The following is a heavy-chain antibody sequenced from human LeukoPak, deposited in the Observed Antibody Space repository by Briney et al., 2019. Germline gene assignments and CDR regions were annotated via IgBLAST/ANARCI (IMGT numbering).Heavy chain of an antibody. CDR2: IPYDGSNK. J-gene: IGHJ4*02. D-gene: IGHD5-18*01. V-gene: IGHV3-30*18. CDR3: AKDGGYSYGFTFDY. Sequence: GGSLRLSCAASGFTFSSYGMHWVRQASGKGLEWVAVIPYDGSNKYYADSVKGRFTISRDNSKNTLYLQMNSLRAEDTAVYYCAKDGGYSYGFTFDYWGQGTLVTVSS. CDR1: GFTFSSYG.